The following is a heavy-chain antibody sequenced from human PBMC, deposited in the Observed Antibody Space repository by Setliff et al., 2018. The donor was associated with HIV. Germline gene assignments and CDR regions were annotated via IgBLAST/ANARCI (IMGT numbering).Heavy chain of an antibody. D-gene: IGHD3-22*01. CDR3: ARMGNSYDSSGSYDYFDY. Sequence: PGESLKISCKGSGYSFSGHWIGWVRQMPGKGLEWMGIIYPDDSKTRYSPSFQGQVTISVDKSINTAYLQWSSLKASDTAMYYCARMGNSYDSSGSYDYFDYWGQGTLVTVSS. CDR2: IYPDDSKT. CDR1: GYSFSGHW. V-gene: IGHV5-51*01. J-gene: IGHJ4*02.